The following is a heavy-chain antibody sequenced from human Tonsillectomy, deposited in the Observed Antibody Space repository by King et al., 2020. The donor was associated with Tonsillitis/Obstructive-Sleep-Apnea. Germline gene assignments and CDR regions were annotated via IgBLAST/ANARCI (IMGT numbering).Heavy chain of an antibody. J-gene: IGHJ6*03. CDR3: AEFNVPAAALPYYYYYMDV. CDR1: GFTFSSYW. Sequence: VQLVESGGGLVQPGGSLRLSCAASGFTFSSYWMSWVRQAPGKGLEWMANIKQDGSEKYYVDSVKGRFTISRDNAKKSLYLQRNSLRAEDTAVYYCAEFNVPAAALPYYYYYMDVWGKGTTVTGSS. V-gene: IGHV3-7*01. CDR2: IKQDGSEK. D-gene: IGHD2-2*01.